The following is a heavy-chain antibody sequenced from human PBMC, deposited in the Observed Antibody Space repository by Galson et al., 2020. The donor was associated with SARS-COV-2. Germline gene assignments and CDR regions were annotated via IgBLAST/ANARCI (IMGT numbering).Heavy chain of an antibody. J-gene: IGHJ6*02. Sequence: GGSLRLSCAASGFTFSSYAMHWVRQAPGKGLEWVAVISYDGSNKYYADSVKGRFTISRDNSKNTLYLQMNSLRAEDTAVYYCARDHQDPQSDYYYGMDVWGQGTTVTVSS. CDR2: ISYDGSNK. CDR3: ARDHQDPQSDYYYGMDV. CDR1: GFTFSSYA. V-gene: IGHV3-30-3*01.